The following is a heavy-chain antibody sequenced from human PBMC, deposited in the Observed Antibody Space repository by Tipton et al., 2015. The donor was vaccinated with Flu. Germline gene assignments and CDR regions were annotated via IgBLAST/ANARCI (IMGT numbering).Heavy chain of an antibody. Sequence: QSGPEVKKPGASLKVSCKASGYTFTGYYIHWVRQAPGQGLEWMGWINPNSGGTNYAQKFQGRVTMTRDTSISTAYMELSSLRSDDTAVYYCARDQSPEVPYYYMDVWGKGTTVTVSS. CDR3: ARDQSPEVPYYYMDV. CDR2: INPNSGGT. CDR1: GYTFTGYY. J-gene: IGHJ6*03. V-gene: IGHV1-2*02.